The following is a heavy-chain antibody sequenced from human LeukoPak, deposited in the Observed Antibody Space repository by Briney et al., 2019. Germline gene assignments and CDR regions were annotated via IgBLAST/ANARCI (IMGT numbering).Heavy chain of an antibody. CDR3: AAYYYDSSGYYFLDY. D-gene: IGHD3-22*01. V-gene: IGHV4-34*01. CDR2: INHSGST. J-gene: IGHJ4*02. Sequence: PSETLSLTCAVYGGSFSGCYWSWIRQPPGKGLEWIGEINHSGSTNYNPSLKSRVTISVDTSKNQFSLKLSSVTAADTAVYYCAAYYYDSSGYYFLDYWGQGTLVTVSS. CDR1: GGSFSGCY.